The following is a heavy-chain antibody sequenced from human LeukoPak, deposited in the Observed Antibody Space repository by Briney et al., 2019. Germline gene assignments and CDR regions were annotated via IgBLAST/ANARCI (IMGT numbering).Heavy chain of an antibody. V-gene: IGHV3-9*01. CDR1: GFTFDDYA. CDR3: AKTTQRGYSGYDYAFDI. D-gene: IGHD5-12*01. CDR2: ISWNSGSI. Sequence: PGGSLRLSCAASGFTFDDYAMHWVRQAPGKGLEWVSGISWNSGSIGYADSVKGRFTIFRDDAKNSLYLQMNSLRAEDTALYYCAKTTQRGYSGYDYAFDIWGQGTMVTVSS. J-gene: IGHJ3*02.